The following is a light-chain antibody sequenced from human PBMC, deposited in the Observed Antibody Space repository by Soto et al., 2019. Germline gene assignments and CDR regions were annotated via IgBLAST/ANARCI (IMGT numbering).Light chain of an antibody. V-gene: IGKV3-11*01. J-gene: IGKJ2*01. CDR2: DVS. CDR3: QQRRNWPRT. CDR1: QSVSSY. Sequence: EIVLTQSPATLSLSPGDTATLSCRASQSVSSYLAWYQQKPGQAPRLLLYDVSNRATGIPARFSGSGSGTDFTLTIGSLEPEDFAVYYCQQRRNWPRTFGQGTKVEIK.